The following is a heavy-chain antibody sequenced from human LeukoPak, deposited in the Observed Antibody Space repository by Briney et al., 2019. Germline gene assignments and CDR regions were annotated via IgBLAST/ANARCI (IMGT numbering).Heavy chain of an antibody. Sequence: GASVKVSCKASGYTFTGYYMHWVRQAPGQGLEWMGWINPNSGGTNYAQKFQGRVTMTRDTSISTAYMELGRLRSDDTAVYYCARDPMGLWFGEEGIDPWGQGTLVTVSS. D-gene: IGHD3-10*01. V-gene: IGHV1-2*02. CDR3: ARDPMGLWFGEEGIDP. CDR1: GYTFTGYY. J-gene: IGHJ5*02. CDR2: INPNSGGT.